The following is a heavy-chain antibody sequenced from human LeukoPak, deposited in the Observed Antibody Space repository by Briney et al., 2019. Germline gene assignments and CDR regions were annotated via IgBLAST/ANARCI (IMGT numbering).Heavy chain of an antibody. Sequence: ASVKVSCKASGYTFTNYALHWVRQAPGQGLECMGWISAYNGNTNYAQKLQGRVTMTTDTSTSTAYMELRSLRSDDTAVYYCARVYGDVTPFDYWGQGTLVTVSS. CDR2: ISAYNGNT. D-gene: IGHD4-17*01. CDR1: GYTFTNYA. CDR3: ARVYGDVTPFDY. J-gene: IGHJ4*02. V-gene: IGHV1-18*04.